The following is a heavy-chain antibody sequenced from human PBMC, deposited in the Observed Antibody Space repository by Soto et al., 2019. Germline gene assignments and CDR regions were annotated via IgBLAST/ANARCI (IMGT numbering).Heavy chain of an antibody. D-gene: IGHD2-2*01. J-gene: IGHJ4*02. V-gene: IGHV3-11*04. Sequence: GGSLRLSCAASGFTCSDYYMSWIRQAPGKGLEWVSYISSSGSYIYYADSVKGRFTISRDNAKNSLYLQMNSLRAEDTAVYYCARDPEYQLLLDYWGQGTLVTVSS. CDR1: GFTCSDYY. CDR2: ISSSGSYI. CDR3: ARDPEYQLLLDY.